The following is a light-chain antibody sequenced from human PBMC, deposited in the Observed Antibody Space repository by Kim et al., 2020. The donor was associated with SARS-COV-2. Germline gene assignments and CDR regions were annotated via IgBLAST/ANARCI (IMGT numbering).Light chain of an antibody. CDR1: QSVSSN. Sequence: EILMTQSPATLSVSPGERATLSCRASQSVSSNLAWYQQKPGQAPRLLIYGASTRATGIPARFSGSGSGTEFTLTISSLQSEDFAVYYCQQYNSWSPWTFGQGTKVDIK. CDR2: GAS. V-gene: IGKV3-15*01. CDR3: QQYNSWSPWT. J-gene: IGKJ1*01.